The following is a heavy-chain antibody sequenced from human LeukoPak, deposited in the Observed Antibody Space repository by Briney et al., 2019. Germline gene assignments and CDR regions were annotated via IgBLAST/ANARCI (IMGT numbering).Heavy chain of an antibody. J-gene: IGHJ4*02. Sequence: PSQTLSLTCTVSGTSISSGAYSWRWVRQHPGKGLEWIAYYYYNGNTYYNPSLKRRVTISVDTSKNQFSLKLSSVTAADTAVYYCARTITIFGALGYFDYWGQGTLVTVSS. D-gene: IGHD3-3*01. CDR3: ARTITIFGALGYFDY. V-gene: IGHV4-31*03. CDR1: GTSISSGAYS. CDR2: YYYNGNT.